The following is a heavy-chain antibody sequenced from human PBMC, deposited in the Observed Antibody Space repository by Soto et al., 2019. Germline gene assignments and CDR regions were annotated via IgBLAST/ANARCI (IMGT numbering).Heavy chain of an antibody. D-gene: IGHD5-12*01. V-gene: IGHV2-70*01. CDR3: ARIRVLSGYVGSGWFDP. Sequence: TLSLTCAVYGGSFSGYYWSWIRQPPGKALEWLALIDWDDDKYYSTSLKTRLTISKDTSKNQVVLTMTNMDPVDTATYYCARIRVLSGYVGSGWFDPWGQGTLVTVSS. J-gene: IGHJ5*02. CDR2: IDWDDDK. CDR1: GGSFSGYY.